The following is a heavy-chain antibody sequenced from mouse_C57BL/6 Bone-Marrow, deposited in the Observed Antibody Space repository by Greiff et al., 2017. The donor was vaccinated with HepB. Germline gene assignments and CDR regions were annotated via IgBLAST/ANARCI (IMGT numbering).Heavy chain of an antibody. CDR3: APPSGSSYRWYFDV. CDR1: GYTFTSYG. Sequence: VQVVESGAELARPGASVKLSCKASGYTFTSYGISWVKQRTGQGLEWIGEIYPRSGNTYYNEKFKGKATLTADKSSSTAYMELRSLTSEDSAVYFCAPPSGSSYRWYFDVWGTGTTVTVSS. D-gene: IGHD1-1*01. V-gene: IGHV1-81*01. CDR2: IYPRSGNT. J-gene: IGHJ1*03.